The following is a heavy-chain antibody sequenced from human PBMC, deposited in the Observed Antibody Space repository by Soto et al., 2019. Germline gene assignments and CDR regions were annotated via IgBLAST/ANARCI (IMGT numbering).Heavy chain of an antibody. CDR1: GYTFTSYG. CDR3: ARVPYNWSDDARSQFDY. D-gene: IGHD1-20*01. V-gene: IGHV1-18*01. CDR2: ISAYNGNT. Sequence: ASVKVSCKASGYTFTSYGISWVRQAPGQGLEWMGWISAYNGNTNYAQKLQGRVTMTTDTSTSTAYMELRSLRSDDTAVYYCARVPYNWSDDARSQFDYWGQGTLVTVSS. J-gene: IGHJ4*02.